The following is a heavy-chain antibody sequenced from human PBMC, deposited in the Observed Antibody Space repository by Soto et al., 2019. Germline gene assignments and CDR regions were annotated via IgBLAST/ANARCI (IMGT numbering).Heavy chain of an antibody. CDR1: GGTFTSYT. CDR2: INPNSGST. J-gene: IGHJ4*02. CDR3: ARVHDSSSWYFAY. Sequence: GASVKVSCKASGGTFTSYTISWVRQAPGQGLEWMGWINPNSGSTNYAQKFQGWVTMTRDTSISTAYMELSRLRSDDTAVYYCARVHDSSSWYFAYWGQGTLVTVSS. V-gene: IGHV1-2*04. D-gene: IGHD6-13*01.